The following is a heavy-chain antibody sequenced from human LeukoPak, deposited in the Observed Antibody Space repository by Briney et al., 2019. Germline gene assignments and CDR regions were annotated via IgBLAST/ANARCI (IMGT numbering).Heavy chain of an antibody. CDR1: GGSISSYY. CDR2: IYTSGST. Sequence: PSETLSLTCTVSGGSISSYYWSWIRQPAGKGLEWIGRIYTSGSTNYNPSLKSRVTMSVDTSKNQFSLKLSSVTAADTAVYYCARDRRDSSGYGVYYFDYWGQGTLVTVSS. D-gene: IGHD3-22*01. V-gene: IGHV4-4*07. J-gene: IGHJ4*02. CDR3: ARDRRDSSGYGVYYFDY.